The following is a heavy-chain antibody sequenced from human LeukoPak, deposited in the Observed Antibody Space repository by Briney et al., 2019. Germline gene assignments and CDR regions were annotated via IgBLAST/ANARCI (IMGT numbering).Heavy chain of an antibody. CDR2: INHSGST. CDR3: ARGWGGDFDY. CDR1: RGSFSGYY. D-gene: IGHD3-16*01. Sequence: SETLSVTCAGYRGSFSGYYWSGIRQPPGKGLEWIGEINHSGSTNYNPSLKSRVTISVDTSKNQFSLKLSSVTAADTAVYYCARGWGGDFDYWGQGTLVTVSS. V-gene: IGHV4-34*01. J-gene: IGHJ5*01.